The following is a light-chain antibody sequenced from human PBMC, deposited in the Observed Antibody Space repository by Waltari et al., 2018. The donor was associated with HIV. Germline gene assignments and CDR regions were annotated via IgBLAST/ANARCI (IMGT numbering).Light chain of an antibody. V-gene: IGKV3-11*01. CDR3: QQRYDWPRFT. J-gene: IGKJ3*01. CDR2: DAS. CDR1: QSLSTF. Sequence: EIELTQSPATLSLSPGERATLSCRASQSLSTFLAWYQQKSGQPPRLLIYDASKRAPGIPARFSGSGSGTDFTLTISSLEPEDFTVFYCQQRYDWPRFTFGPGTKVDIK.